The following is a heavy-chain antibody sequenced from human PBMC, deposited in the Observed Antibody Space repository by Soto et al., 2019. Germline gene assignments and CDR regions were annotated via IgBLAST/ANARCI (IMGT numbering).Heavy chain of an antibody. V-gene: IGHV3-30-3*01. J-gene: IGHJ6*02. CDR3: AREGTHNWNDGVFYYYGMDV. D-gene: IGHD1-20*01. Sequence: PGGSLRLSCAASGFTFSSYAMHWVRQAPGKGLEWVAVISYDGSNKYYADSVKGRFTISRDNSKNTLYLQMNSLRAEDTAVYYCAREGTHNWNDGVFYYYGMDVWGQGTTVTVSS. CDR2: ISYDGSNK. CDR1: GFTFSSYA.